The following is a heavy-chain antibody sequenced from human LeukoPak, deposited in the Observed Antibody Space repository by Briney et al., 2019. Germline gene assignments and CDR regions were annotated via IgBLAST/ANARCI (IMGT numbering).Heavy chain of an antibody. V-gene: IGHV3-66*01. CDR3: ASSGEVRGVITDY. J-gene: IGHJ4*02. CDR1: GFTVSSNY. CDR2: IYSGGST. Sequence: GGSLRLSCAASGFTVSSNYMSWVRQAPGKGLEWVSVIYSGGSTYYADSVKGRFTISRDNSKNTLYLQMNSLGAEDTAVYYCASSGEVRGVITDYWGQGTLVTVSS. D-gene: IGHD3-10*01.